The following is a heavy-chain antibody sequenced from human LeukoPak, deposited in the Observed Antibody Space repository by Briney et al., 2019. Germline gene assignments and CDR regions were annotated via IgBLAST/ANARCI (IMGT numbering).Heavy chain of an antibody. CDR2: IIPIPGTA. Sequence: SVKVSCKASGGTFSSYAISWVRQAPGQGLEWMGGIIPIPGTANYAQKFQGRVTITTDESTSTAYMELSSLRSEDTAVYYCARGPRIQLYPNWFDPWGQGTLVTVSS. D-gene: IGHD5-18*01. J-gene: IGHJ5*02. V-gene: IGHV1-69*05. CDR1: GGTFSSYA. CDR3: ARGPRIQLYPNWFDP.